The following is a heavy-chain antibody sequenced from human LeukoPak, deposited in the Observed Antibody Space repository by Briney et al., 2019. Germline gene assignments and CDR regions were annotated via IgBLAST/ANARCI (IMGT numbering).Heavy chain of an antibody. D-gene: IGHD2-15*01. Sequence: SETLSLTCAVSGGSISSNKWWSWLRQPPGKGLEWIGEINHSGSTNYNPSLKSRVTISVDTSKNQFSLKLSSVTAADTAVYYCARVVVVVAATLNWFDPWGQGTLVTVSS. V-gene: IGHV4-4*02. J-gene: IGHJ5*02. CDR1: GGSISSNKW. CDR3: ARVVVVVAATLNWFDP. CDR2: INHSGST.